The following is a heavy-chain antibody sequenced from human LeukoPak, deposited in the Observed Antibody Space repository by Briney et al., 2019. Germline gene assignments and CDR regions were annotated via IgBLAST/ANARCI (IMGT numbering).Heavy chain of an antibody. CDR2: INPNSGGT. V-gene: IGHV1-2*04. Sequence: ASVKVSCKASGYTFTGYYMHWVRQAPGQGLEWMGWINPNSGGTNHAQKFQGWVTMTRDTSISTAYMELSRLRSDDTAVYYCARGCSSTSCYFGWFDPWGQGTLVTVSS. CDR3: ARGCSSTSCYFGWFDP. D-gene: IGHD2-2*01. CDR1: GYTFTGYY. J-gene: IGHJ5*02.